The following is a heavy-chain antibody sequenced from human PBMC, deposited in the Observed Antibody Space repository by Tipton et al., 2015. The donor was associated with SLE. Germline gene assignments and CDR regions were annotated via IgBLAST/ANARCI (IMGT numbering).Heavy chain of an antibody. D-gene: IGHD5-18*01. CDR3: ARQSDTTMVAYFDS. CDR2: IYYSGKT. CDR1: GASINSHY. J-gene: IGHJ4*02. Sequence: TLSLTCTVSGASINSHYWSWIRQPPGKGREWIGYIYYSGKTDYNPSLKSRVTISVDTSKNQFSLKLSSVTAADTAVYYCARQSDTTMVAYFDSWGQGTVVTVSS. V-gene: IGHV4-59*11.